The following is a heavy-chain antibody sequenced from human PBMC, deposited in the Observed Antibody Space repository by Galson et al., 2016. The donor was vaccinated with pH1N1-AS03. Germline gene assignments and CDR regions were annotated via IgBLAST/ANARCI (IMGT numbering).Heavy chain of an antibody. Sequence: SVKVSCKAFGYTFTDYYMHWVRQAPGQGLEWMGRINLHTGVTRYAQGFQGRVTMTRDTPTNTAYIELSRVTTDDTATYFCAREDRRYGDYPFDFWGQGTLVTVSS. CDR2: INLHTGVT. D-gene: IGHD4-17*01. J-gene: IGHJ4*02. V-gene: IGHV1-2*06. CDR3: AREDRRYGDYPFDF. CDR1: GYTFTDYY.